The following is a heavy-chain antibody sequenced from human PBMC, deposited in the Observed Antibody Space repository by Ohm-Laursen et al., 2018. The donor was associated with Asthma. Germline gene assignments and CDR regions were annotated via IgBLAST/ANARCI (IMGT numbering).Heavy chain of an antibody. CDR2: ISYDGSNK. CDR3: ARGGTSIMTPLDY. V-gene: IGHV3-30*03. J-gene: IGHJ4*02. D-gene: IGHD2-21*01. Sequence: RSLRLSCTASGFTFSSYGMHWVRQAPGKGLEWVAVISYDGSNKYYADSVKGRFTISRDNSKNTLYLQMNSLRAEDTAVYYCARGGTSIMTPLDYWGQGTLVTVSS. CDR1: GFTFSSYG.